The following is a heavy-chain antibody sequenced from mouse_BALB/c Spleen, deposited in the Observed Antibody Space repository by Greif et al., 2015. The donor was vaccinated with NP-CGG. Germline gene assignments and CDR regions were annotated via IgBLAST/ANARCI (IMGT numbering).Heavy chain of an antibody. CDR3: TRDALHY. CDR2: IYPGNLNT. V-gene: IGHV1S56*01. J-gene: IGHJ4*01. CDR1: GYTFTSYY. Sequence: QVQLQQSGPEVVKPGASVRIACKASGYTFTSYYIHWVKQRPGQGFEWIGWIYPGNLNTTYNEKFKGKATLTADKSSSTVYIPLSSLTSDDFAFYFCTRDALHYWGQGTSVTVSS.